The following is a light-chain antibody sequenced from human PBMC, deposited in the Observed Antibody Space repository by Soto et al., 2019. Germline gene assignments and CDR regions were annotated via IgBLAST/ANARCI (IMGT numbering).Light chain of an antibody. Sequence: EIVMTPSPATLSVSPVERATLSCRASQSISSNLAWYQQKPGQAPRLLIYGPSTRATGIPARFSGSGSGTEFTLTISSLQSEDFAVYYCQQYNNWPLTFGGGTKVDIK. V-gene: IGKV3-15*01. CDR3: QQYNNWPLT. CDR2: GPS. CDR1: QSISSN. J-gene: IGKJ4*01.